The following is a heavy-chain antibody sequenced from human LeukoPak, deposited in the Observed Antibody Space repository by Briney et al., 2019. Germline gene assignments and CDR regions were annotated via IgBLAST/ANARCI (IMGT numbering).Heavy chain of an antibody. J-gene: IGHJ4*02. V-gene: IGHV3-30*18. CDR2: ISYDGNNK. CDR1: GFTFSSYG. Sequence: PGGSLRLSCAASGFTFSSYGMHWVRQSPGKGLQWVTVISYDGNNKHYADSVKGRFTISRDNSKNTVYLQMNSLRAEDTAVYYCAKEVGDCTNGVCYITPDYWGQGTLVTVSS. D-gene: IGHD2-8*01. CDR3: AKEVGDCTNGVCYITPDY.